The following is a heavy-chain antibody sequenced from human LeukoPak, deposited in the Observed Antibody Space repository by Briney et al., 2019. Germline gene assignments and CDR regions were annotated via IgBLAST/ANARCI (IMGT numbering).Heavy chain of an antibody. D-gene: IGHD6-6*01. CDR1: GFTFSSYW. J-gene: IGHJ3*02. V-gene: IGHV3-74*01. Sequence: PGGSLRLSCAASGFTFSSYWMHWVRQAPGKGPVWVSRINSDGSTTSYADSVKGRFTISRDNAKNTLYLQMNSLRAEDTAAYYCARRSAARDAFDIWGQGTMVTVSS. CDR2: INSDGSTT. CDR3: ARRSAARDAFDI.